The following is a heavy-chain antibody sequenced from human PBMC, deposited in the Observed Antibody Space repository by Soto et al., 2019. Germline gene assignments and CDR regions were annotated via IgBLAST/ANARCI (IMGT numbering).Heavy chain of an antibody. J-gene: IGHJ4*02. CDR3: ARQYYYGSGSFLYFDY. V-gene: IGHV4-59*01. D-gene: IGHD3-10*01. Sequence: PSETLSLTCTVSGGSISSYYWSWIRQPPGKGLEWIGYIYYSGSTNYNPSLKSRVTISVDTSKNQFSLKLSSVTAADTAVYYCARQYYYGSGSFLYFDYWGQGTLVTVSS. CDR1: GGSISSYY. CDR2: IYYSGST.